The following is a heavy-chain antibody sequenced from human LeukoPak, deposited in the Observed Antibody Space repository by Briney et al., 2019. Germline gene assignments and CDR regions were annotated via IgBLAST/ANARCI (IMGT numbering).Heavy chain of an antibody. CDR1: GGSISSSSYY. Sequence: SETLSLTCTVSGGSISSSSYYWGWIRQPPGKGLEWIGSIYYSGSAYYHPSLKSRVTISVDTSKNQFSLKLSSVTAADTAVYYCARTGKTRYAEIDYWGQGTLVTVSS. CDR2: IYYSGSA. CDR3: ARTGKTRYAEIDY. D-gene: IGHD3-16*01. J-gene: IGHJ4*02. V-gene: IGHV4-39*01.